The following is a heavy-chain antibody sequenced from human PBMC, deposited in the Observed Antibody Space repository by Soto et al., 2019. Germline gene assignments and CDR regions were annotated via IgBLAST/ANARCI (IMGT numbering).Heavy chain of an antibody. J-gene: IGHJ5*02. CDR2: INPNSGGT. V-gene: IGHV1-2*04. Sequence: ASVKVSCKASGYTFTGYYMHWVRQAPGQGLEWMGWINPNSGGTNYAQKYKGWVTMTRDTSISTAYMELSRLRSDDTAVYYCERVPSHQGFFSSTSCYAGWTNWFDPWGQGTLVTVSS. CDR3: ERVPSHQGFFSSTSCYAGWTNWFDP. CDR1: GYTFTGYY. D-gene: IGHD2-2*01.